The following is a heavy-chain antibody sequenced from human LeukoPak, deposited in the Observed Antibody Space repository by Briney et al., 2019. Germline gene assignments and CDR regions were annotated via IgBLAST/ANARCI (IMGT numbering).Heavy chain of an antibody. Sequence: GGSLRLSCVASGFTFSDYYMSWIRQAPGKGLEWVSYISGRNYTTYADSVKGRFIISRDNAKNSLFVQMNSLRAEDTAVYYCAKGDSSSWYYFDYWGQGTLVTVSS. CDR2: ISGRNYT. CDR1: GFTFSDYY. J-gene: IGHJ4*02. D-gene: IGHD6-13*01. CDR3: AKGDSSSWYYFDY. V-gene: IGHV3-11*05.